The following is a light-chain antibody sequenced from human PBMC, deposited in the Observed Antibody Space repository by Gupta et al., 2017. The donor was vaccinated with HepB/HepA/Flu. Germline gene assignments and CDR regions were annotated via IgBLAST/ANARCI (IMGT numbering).Light chain of an antibody. V-gene: IGLV1-44*01. CDR1: TSNIESNT. CDR3: ASWDDSLDGHV. CDR2: TNN. Sequence: QSVLTQPPSVSGIPGQPVTLSCSRSTSNIESNTVDWYQQPPGAAPKLLIYTNNQRPSGVPGRFSGSRSGTSASLAISGRQSEDEADYYCASWDDSLDGHVFGTGTKVTVL. J-gene: IGLJ1*01.